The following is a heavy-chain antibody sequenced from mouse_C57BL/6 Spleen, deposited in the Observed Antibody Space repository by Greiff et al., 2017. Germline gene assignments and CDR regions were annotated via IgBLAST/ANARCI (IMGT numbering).Heavy chain of an antibody. CDR2: IRSKSSNYAT. CDR3: VRGNYYGSSEFAY. D-gene: IGHD1-1*01. Sequence: EVQLMESGGGLVQPKGSLNLSCAASGFTFNTYAMHWVRQAPGKGLEWVARIRSKSSNYATDYADSMKDTFTISRNESQSMLYLQMNNLKNEDTAMYYGVRGNYYGSSEFAYWGKGTLVTVSA. CDR1: GFTFNTYA. V-gene: IGHV10-3*01. J-gene: IGHJ3*01.